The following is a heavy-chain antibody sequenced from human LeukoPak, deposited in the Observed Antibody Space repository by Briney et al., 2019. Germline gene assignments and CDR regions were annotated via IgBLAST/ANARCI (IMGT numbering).Heavy chain of an antibody. Sequence: GGSLRLSCAASGFSVSGAYINWVRQARGKGLGLDSVIYSGGSTYYADSVKDRFTISRDKSKNTVYLQINSMRAEDTAMYYCARDKNGLTWFDSWGQGTLVTVSS. V-gene: IGHV3-66*01. CDR1: GFSVSGAY. CDR2: IYSGGST. D-gene: IGHD2-2*03. J-gene: IGHJ5*01. CDR3: ARDKNGLTWFDS.